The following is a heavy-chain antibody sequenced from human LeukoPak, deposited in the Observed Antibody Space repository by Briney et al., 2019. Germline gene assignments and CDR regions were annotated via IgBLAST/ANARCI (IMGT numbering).Heavy chain of an antibody. Sequence: SVKVSCKASGGTFSSYAISWVRQAPGQGLEWMGGIIPIFGTANYAQKFQGRVTITADESTSTAYMELSSLRSEDTAMYYCARLYSYGYGRNWFDPWGQGTLVTASS. V-gene: IGHV1-69*01. CDR3: ARLYSYGYGRNWFDP. CDR2: IIPIFGTA. J-gene: IGHJ5*02. CDR1: GGTFSSYA. D-gene: IGHD5-18*01.